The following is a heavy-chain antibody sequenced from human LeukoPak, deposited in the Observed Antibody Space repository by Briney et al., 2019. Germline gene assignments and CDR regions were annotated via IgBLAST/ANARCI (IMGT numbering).Heavy chain of an antibody. CDR2: IAHDGST. Sequence: SETLSLTCAVYGGSFRDYYWSWIRQPPGEGLEWIGHIAHDGSTIHNPSLVSRVTISLDTSKNRFSLKLTSVTAADTAIYYCARTYCSTTSCYISAFDIWGQGTMVVVSS. D-gene: IGHD2-2*02. CDR3: ARTYCSTTSCYISAFDI. V-gene: IGHV4-34*01. CDR1: GGSFRDYY. J-gene: IGHJ3*02.